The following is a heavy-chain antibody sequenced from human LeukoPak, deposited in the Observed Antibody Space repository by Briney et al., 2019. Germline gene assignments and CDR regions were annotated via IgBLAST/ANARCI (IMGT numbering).Heavy chain of an antibody. CDR1: GFTFSSYW. D-gene: IGHD2-15*01. Sequence: GGSLRLSCAASGFTFSSYWMSWVRQAPGKGLEWVANIKQDGSEKYYVDSVKGRFTISRDNAKNSLYLQMNSLRAEDTAVYYCARDWHCSGGSCYWDLFDYWGQGTLVTVSS. CDR3: ARDWHCSGGSCYWDLFDY. V-gene: IGHV3-7*01. J-gene: IGHJ4*02. CDR2: IKQDGSEK.